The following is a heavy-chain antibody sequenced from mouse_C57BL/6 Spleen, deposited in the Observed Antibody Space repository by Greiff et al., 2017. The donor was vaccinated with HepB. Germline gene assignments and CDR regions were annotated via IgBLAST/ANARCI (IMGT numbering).Heavy chain of an antibody. Sequence: EVQLQQSGPGMVKPSQSLPLTCTVTGYSITSGYDWHWIRHFPGNKLEWMGYISYSGSTNYNPSLKSRISITHDTSKNHFFLKLNSVTTEDTATYYCARASGRDYAMDYWGQGTSVTVSS. D-gene: IGHD6-1*01. CDR1: GYSITSGYD. CDR3: ARASGRDYAMDY. J-gene: IGHJ4*01. V-gene: IGHV3-1*01. CDR2: ISYSGST.